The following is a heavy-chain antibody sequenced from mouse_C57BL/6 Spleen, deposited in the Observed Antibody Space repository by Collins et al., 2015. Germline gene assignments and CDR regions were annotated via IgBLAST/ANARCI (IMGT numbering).Heavy chain of an antibody. Sequence: EVQLQQSGPELVKPGASVKIPCKASGYTFTDYNMDWVKQSHGKSLEWIGDINPNNGGTIYNQKFKGKATLTVDKSSSTAYMELRSLTSEDTAVYYCARPKDLLWPHYFDYWGQGTTLTVSS. D-gene: IGHD2-1*01. V-gene: IGHV1-18*01. J-gene: IGHJ2*01. CDR1: GYTFTDYN. CDR2: INPNNGGT. CDR3: ARPKDLLWPHYFDY.